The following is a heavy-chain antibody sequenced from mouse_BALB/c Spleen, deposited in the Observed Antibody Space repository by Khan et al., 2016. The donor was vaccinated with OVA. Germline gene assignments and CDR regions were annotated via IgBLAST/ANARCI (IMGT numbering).Heavy chain of an antibody. D-gene: IGHD1-1*01. CDR1: GYSITSDYA. CDR3: ARVYGGDFDY. V-gene: IGHV3-2*02. CDR2: ISYSGNT. J-gene: IGHJ2*01. Sequence: EVQLQESGPGLVKPSQSLSLTCTVTGYSITSDYAWNWIRQFPGNKLEWMGYISYSGNTKYNPSLKSRISITRDTSKNQFFLQLKSVTIEDTATYYCARVYGGDFDYWGQGTTLTVSS.